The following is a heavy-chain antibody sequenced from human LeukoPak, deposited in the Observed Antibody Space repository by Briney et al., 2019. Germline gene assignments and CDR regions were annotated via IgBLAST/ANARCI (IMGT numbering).Heavy chain of an antibody. CDR3: ARSEVLAIYDYVWGSYPQQL. Sequence: SVKVSCKASGYTFTSYAISWVRQAPGQGLEWMGGIIPIFGTANYAQKFQGRVTITADESTSTAYMELSSLRSEDTAVYYCARSEVLAIYDYVWGSYPQQLWGQGTLVTVSS. CDR2: IIPIFGTA. V-gene: IGHV1-69*13. J-gene: IGHJ4*02. CDR1: GYTFTSYA. D-gene: IGHD3-16*02.